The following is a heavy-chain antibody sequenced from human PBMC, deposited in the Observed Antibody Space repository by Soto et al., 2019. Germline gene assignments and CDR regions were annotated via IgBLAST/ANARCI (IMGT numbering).Heavy chain of an antibody. CDR3: ARGVHDDSSGYYYFY. Sequence: GASVKVSCKASGGTFSSYAIDWVRQAPGQGLEWMGGIIPLFRTAKHAQKFQGRITITADESTRTAYMELRSLRSEDTAVYYCARGVHDDSSGYYYFYWGQGTLVTVSS. D-gene: IGHD3-22*01. V-gene: IGHV1-69*13. CDR1: GGTFSSYA. J-gene: IGHJ4*02. CDR2: IIPLFRTA.